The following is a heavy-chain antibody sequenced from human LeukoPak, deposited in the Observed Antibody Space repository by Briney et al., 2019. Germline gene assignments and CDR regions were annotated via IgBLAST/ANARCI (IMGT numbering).Heavy chain of an antibody. CDR1: GGSISSGSYY. J-gene: IGHJ4*02. CDR3: ARGAFWSGYPDY. D-gene: IGHD3-3*01. Sequence: SQTLSLTCTVSGGSISSGSYYWSWIRQPAGKGLEWIGRIYTSGSTNYNPSLKSRVTISVDTSKNQFSLKLSSVTAADTAVYYCARGAFWSGYPDYWGQGTLVTVSS. CDR2: IYTSGST. V-gene: IGHV4-61*02.